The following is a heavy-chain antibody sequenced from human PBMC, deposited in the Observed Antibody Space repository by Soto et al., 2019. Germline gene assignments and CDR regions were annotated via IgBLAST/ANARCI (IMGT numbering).Heavy chain of an antibody. CDR2: ISAYNGNT. D-gene: IGHD3-16*01. Sequence: QVPLVQSGAEVKKPGASVKVSCKASGYTFTSYGISWVRQAPGQGLEWMGWISAYNGNTNYAQKLQGRVTMTTDTSTSKAYMELRSLRSDDTAVYYCARDHRSPPPLKYYYYMDVWGKGTTVTVSS. CDR3: ARDHRSPPPLKYYYYMDV. J-gene: IGHJ6*03. CDR1: GYTFTSYG. V-gene: IGHV1-18*01.